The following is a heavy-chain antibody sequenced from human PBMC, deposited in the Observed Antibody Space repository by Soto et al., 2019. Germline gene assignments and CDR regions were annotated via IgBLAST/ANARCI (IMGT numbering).Heavy chain of an antibody. CDR2: IYYSGST. V-gene: IGHV4-61*01. Sequence: KPSETLSLTCTVSGGSVSSGSYHWSWIRQPPGKGLEWIGYIYYSGSTNYNPSLKSRVTISVDTSKNQFSLKLSSVTAADTAVYYCANGPRQLFDYWGQGTLVTVSS. CDR1: GGSVSSGSYH. D-gene: IGHD4-17*01. J-gene: IGHJ4*02. CDR3: ANGPRQLFDY.